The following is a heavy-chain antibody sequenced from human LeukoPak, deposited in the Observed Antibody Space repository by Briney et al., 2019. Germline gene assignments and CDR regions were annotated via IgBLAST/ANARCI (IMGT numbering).Heavy chain of an antibody. D-gene: IGHD2-21*02. CDR1: NGSISIGTFY. CDR2: IYTTGST. J-gene: IGHJ4*02. Sequence: SETLSLTCTVSNGSISIGTFYWSWIRQPAGKGLEWIGRIYTTGSTNYNPSLKSRVTMSVDTPKNQLSLRLNSVTAAHTAVYYCERFSSEKYCAGDCNDYWGQGTLVTVSP. V-gene: IGHV4-61*02. CDR3: ERFSSEKYCAGDCNDY.